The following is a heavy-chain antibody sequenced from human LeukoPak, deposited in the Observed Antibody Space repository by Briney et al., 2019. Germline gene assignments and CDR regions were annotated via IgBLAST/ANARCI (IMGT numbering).Heavy chain of an antibody. CDR3: TRQGLWFGDYPIDVPYYYYGMDV. Sequence: GGSLKLSCAASGFTFSGSAMHWVRQASGKGLEWVGRIRSKANSYATAYAASVKGRFTISRDDSKNTAYLQMNSLKTEDTAVYYCTRQGLWFGDYPIDVPYYYYGMDVWGQGTTVTVSS. CDR1: GFTFSGSA. CDR2: IRSKANSYAT. V-gene: IGHV3-73*01. J-gene: IGHJ6*02. D-gene: IGHD3-10*01.